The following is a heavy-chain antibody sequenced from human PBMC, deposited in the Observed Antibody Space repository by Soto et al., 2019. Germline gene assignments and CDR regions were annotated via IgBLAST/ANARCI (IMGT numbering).Heavy chain of an antibody. J-gene: IGHJ6*02. D-gene: IGHD5-12*01. CDR3: ARLAMATRRGYYGMDV. V-gene: IGHV5-10-1*01. CDR2: IDPSDSYT. Sequence: PGESLKISCKGSGYSFTSYWISWVRQKPGKGLEWMGRIDPSDSYTNYSPSFQGHVTISADKSISTAYLQWSSLKASDTAMYYCARLAMATRRGYYGMDVWGQGTTVTVSS. CDR1: GYSFTSYW.